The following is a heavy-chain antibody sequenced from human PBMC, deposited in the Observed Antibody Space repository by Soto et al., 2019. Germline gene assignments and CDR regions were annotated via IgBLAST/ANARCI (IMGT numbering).Heavy chain of an antibody. D-gene: IGHD5-12*01. V-gene: IGHV3-21*01. CDR1: GFTFNTYT. CDR2: ISSTGYYI. J-gene: IGHJ4*02. Sequence: PGGSLRLSCAASGFTFNTYTMNWVRQAPGKGLEWVSSISSTGYYIYYADSVKGRFTISRDNAKNSLYLQMNSLRAEDTAIYYCARVRGFSGYESDDYWGQGTLVTVSS. CDR3: ARVRGFSGYESDDY.